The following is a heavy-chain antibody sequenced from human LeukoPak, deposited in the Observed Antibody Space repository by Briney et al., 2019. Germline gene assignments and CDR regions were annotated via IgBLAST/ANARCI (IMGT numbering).Heavy chain of an antibody. Sequence: SETLSLTCTGSGGSISSSSYYWGWIRQPPGKGLEWIGSIYYSGSTYYNPSLKSRVTISVDTSKNQFSLKLSSVTAADTAVYYCGGGLWYFDYWGQGTLVTVSS. V-gene: IGHV4-39*01. CDR2: IYYSGST. CDR1: GGSISSSSYY. J-gene: IGHJ4*02. CDR3: GGGLWYFDY. D-gene: IGHD6-25*01.